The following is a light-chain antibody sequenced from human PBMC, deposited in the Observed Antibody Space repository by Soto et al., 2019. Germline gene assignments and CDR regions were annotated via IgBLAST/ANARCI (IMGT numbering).Light chain of an antibody. Sequence: IVMSQYPDSLSVSLGERATINCKSSQSVLYSSNNKNYLAWYQQKPGQPPKLLIYWASTRESGVPDRFSGSGSGTDFTLTISSLQAEDVAVYYCQQYYSTPPTFGGGTKVDI. CDR1: QSVLYSSNNKNY. CDR3: QQYYSTPPT. J-gene: IGKJ4*01. V-gene: IGKV4-1*01. CDR2: WAS.